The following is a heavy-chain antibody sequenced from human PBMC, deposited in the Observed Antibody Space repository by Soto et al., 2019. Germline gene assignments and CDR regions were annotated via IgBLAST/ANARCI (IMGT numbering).Heavy chain of an antibody. J-gene: IGHJ4*02. V-gene: IGHV3-33*01. D-gene: IGHD2-15*01. Sequence: QVQLVESGGGVVQPGRSLRLSCAASGFTFSSYGMHWVRQAPGKGLEWVAVIWYDGSNKYYADSVKGRFTISRDNSKNTLYLQMNSLRAEDTAVYYCARDIGVLVAATSCDYWGQGTLVTVSS. CDR1: GFTFSSYG. CDR2: IWYDGSNK. CDR3: ARDIGVLVAATSCDY.